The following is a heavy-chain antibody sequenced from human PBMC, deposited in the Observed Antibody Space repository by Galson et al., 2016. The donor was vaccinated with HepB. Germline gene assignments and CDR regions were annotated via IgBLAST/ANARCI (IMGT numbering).Heavy chain of an antibody. CDR3: ARDDGGNAGWFDP. D-gene: IGHD3-16*01. CDR1: GYTFTSYD. J-gene: IGHJ5*02. V-gene: IGHV1-8*01. CDR2: MNPNSGDT. Sequence: SVKVSCKASGYTFTSYDLNWVRQATGQGLEWLGWMNPNSGDTSYAQKFQGRVTLTRRTSLRTTYMELRSLTSEDTAVYYCARDDGGNAGWFDPWGQGTLVTVSS.